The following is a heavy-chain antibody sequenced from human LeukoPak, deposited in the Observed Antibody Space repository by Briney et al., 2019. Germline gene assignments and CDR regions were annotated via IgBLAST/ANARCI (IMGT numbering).Heavy chain of an antibody. CDR2: MNPNSGNT. D-gene: IGHD4-17*01. V-gene: IGHV1-8*03. J-gene: IGHJ4*02. Sequence: ASVKVSCKASGYTFTRYDINWVRQATGQGLGWMGWMNPNSGNTGYAQKFQGRVTITRNTSISTAYMELSSLRSEDTAVYYCARGHHGDFNYWGQGTLVAVSS. CDR3: ARGHHGDFNY. CDR1: GYTFTRYD.